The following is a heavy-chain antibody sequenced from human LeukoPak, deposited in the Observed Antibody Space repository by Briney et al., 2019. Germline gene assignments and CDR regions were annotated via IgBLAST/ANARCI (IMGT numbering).Heavy chain of an antibody. Sequence: KSSETLSLTCGVSGGSIDITNYWSWVRQAPGKGPEWIGEIAHDRTTNYNPSLRSRVAMSFDRANNQFSLSLTSVTAADTAVYYCTREDRPYCPFAYWGQGVLVTVSS. CDR3: TREDRPYCPFAY. CDR1: GGSIDITNY. J-gene: IGHJ4*02. D-gene: IGHD1-26*01. CDR2: IAHDRTT. V-gene: IGHV4-4*02.